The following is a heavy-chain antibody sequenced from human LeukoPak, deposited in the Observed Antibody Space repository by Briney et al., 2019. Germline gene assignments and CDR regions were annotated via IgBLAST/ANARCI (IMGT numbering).Heavy chain of an antibody. D-gene: IGHD2-15*01. CDR2: IIPIFGTA. CDR1: GGTFSSYA. J-gene: IGHJ6*02. V-gene: IGHV1-69*13. Sequence: ASVKVSCKASGGTFSSYAISWVRQAPGQGLEWMGGIIPIFGTANYAQKFQGRVTITAGESTSTAYMELSSLRSEDTAVYYCARQTQTPEPLGYCSGGSCPPELYCYGMDVWGQGTTITVSS. CDR3: ARQTQTPEPLGYCSGGSCPPELYCYGMDV.